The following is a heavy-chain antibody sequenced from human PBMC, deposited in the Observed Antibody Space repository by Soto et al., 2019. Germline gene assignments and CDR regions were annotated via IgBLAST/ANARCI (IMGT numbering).Heavy chain of an antibody. V-gene: IGHV2-5*01. D-gene: IGHD6-19*01. Sequence: QITLKESGPTLVKPTQTLTLTCIFSGFSLRTSAVGVGWIRQPPGKPLEWLGFIYWNDDKRYSPSLKSRLTISKDTSKNQVVLTMTNMDPVDTATYYCAKSGSSGWYGWFDPWGQGTLVTVSS. CDR3: AKSGSSGWYGWFDP. CDR1: GFSLRTSAVG. CDR2: IYWNDDK. J-gene: IGHJ5*02.